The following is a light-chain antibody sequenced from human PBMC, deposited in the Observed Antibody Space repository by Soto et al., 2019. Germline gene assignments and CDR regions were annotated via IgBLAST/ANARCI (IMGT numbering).Light chain of an antibody. CDR2: EVS. CDR1: SGDVGGYNY. CDR3: TSYTSSITYV. J-gene: IGLJ1*01. V-gene: IGLV2-14*01. Sequence: QSVLTQPASVSGSPGQSITISCTGASGDVGGYNYVSWYQQHPGKAPKLMIYEVSNRPSGVSNRFSGSKSGNTASLTISGLQAEDEADYYCTSYTSSITYVFGTGTKVTV.